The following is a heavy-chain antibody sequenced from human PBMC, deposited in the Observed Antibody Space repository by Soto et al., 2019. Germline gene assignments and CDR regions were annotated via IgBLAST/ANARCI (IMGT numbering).Heavy chain of an antibody. V-gene: IGHV3-33*01. D-gene: IGHD6-13*01. CDR2: IWFNGTNK. CDR3: ARAGSAASGNPFEY. Sequence: QEQLVESGGGVVQPGRSLRLSCAASGFSFSTYGMHWVRQAPGKGLGWVAVIWFNGTNKYYADSVKGRFTISRDNSRNTLYLQMSSLTVEDTAVYYCARAGSAASGNPFEYWGQGTLVTVTS. CDR1: GFSFSTYG. J-gene: IGHJ4*02.